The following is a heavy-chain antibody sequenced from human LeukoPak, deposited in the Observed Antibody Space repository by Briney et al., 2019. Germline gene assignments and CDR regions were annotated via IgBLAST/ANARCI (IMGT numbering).Heavy chain of an antibody. Sequence: GGSLRFSCAASGFTFRNFAMSWVRQAPGKGLEWVSGLSHGGTRTFYAASVKGRFTISRDDSNSTLFLQMDNLRVEDTATYYCAKDIELFMSWGQGTLVIVSS. CDR1: GFTFRNFA. CDR3: AKDIELFMS. V-gene: IGHV3-23*01. CDR2: LSHGGTRT. D-gene: IGHD1-26*01. J-gene: IGHJ5*02.